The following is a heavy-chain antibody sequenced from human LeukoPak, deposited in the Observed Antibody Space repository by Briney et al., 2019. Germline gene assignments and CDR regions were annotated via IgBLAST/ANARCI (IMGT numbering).Heavy chain of an antibody. Sequence: SETLSLTCTVSGGSISGYHWSWIRQPAEKGLEWIGRIYSSGSTDYNPSFKSRVTMSVDTSKNQSSLKLCSVAAADTAVYYCARAYHYGAGGFDPWGQGTLVTASS. V-gene: IGHV4-4*07. CDR2: IYSSGST. D-gene: IGHD3-10*01. CDR1: GGSISGYH. CDR3: ARAYHYGAGGFDP. J-gene: IGHJ5*02.